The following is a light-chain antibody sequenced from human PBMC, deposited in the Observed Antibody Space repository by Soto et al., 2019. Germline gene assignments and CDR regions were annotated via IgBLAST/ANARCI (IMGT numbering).Light chain of an antibody. CDR2: DAS. Sequence: EIVLTQSPATLSLSPGERATLSCRASQSVSSFLAWYQQKPGQAPRLLIFDASNRATGIPARFSGSGSGTDFTLTISSLEPEDFAGYYCQHRSIWPVSFVQGTRLEIK. J-gene: IGKJ5*01. CDR1: QSVSSF. V-gene: IGKV3-11*01. CDR3: QHRSIWPVS.